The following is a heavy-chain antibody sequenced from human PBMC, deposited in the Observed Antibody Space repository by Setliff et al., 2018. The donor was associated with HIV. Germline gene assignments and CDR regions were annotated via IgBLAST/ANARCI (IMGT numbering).Heavy chain of an antibody. V-gene: IGHV4-39*07. J-gene: IGHJ4*02. CDR3: ARAPYYDSSGPFDY. Sequence: SETLSLTCTVSGDSISNYYWGWIRQPPGKGLEWIGSIYYSGNTYYNPSLKSRVTMSVDTSKNQFSLKLSSVTAADTAVYYCARAPYYDSSGPFDYWGQGTPVTVSS. CDR2: IYYSGNT. CDR1: GDSISNYY. D-gene: IGHD3-22*01.